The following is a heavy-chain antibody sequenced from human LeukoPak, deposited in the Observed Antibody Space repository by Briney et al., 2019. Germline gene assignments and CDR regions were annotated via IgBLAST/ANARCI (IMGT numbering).Heavy chain of an antibody. Sequence: SETLSLTCTVSGGSISSSSYYWGWIRQPPGKGLEWIGSIYYSGSTYYNPSLKSRVTISVHTSENQFSLKLTSMTAADTAVYYCARGGYYFDFWGQGTPVTVSS. D-gene: IGHD6-25*01. CDR3: ARGGYYFDF. J-gene: IGHJ4*02. CDR1: GGSISSSSYY. V-gene: IGHV4-39*07. CDR2: IYYSGST.